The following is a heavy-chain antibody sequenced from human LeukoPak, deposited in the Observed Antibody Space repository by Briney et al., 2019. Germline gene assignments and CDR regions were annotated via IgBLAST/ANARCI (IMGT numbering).Heavy chain of an antibody. CDR1: GYTFTTYY. CDR2: INPRGGST. D-gene: IGHD3-3*01. Sequence: ASVKVSCKASGYTFTTYYMHWMRQAPGQGPEWMGIINPRGGSTNYAQKFQGRVTMTRDTSISTAYMELSRLRSDDTAVYYCARDRDFWSGYYETAYYFDYWGQGTLVTVSS. J-gene: IGHJ4*02. CDR3: ARDRDFWSGYYETAYYFDY. V-gene: IGHV1-2*02.